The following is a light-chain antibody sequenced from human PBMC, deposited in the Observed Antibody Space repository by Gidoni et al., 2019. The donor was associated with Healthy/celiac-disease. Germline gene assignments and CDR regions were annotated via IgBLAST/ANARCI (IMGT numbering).Light chain of an antibody. CDR3: MQDLQTPLT. CDR2: LGS. CDR1: QSLLHRNGYNY. V-gene: IGKV2-28*01. J-gene: IGKJ4*01. Sequence: DIVSTQSPLSLPVTPGEPASISCRSSQSLLHRNGYNYLDWYLQKPGQSPQLLIYLGSNRASGVPDRFSGSGSGTDFTLKISRVEAEDVGVYYCMQDLQTPLTFGGGTKVEIK.